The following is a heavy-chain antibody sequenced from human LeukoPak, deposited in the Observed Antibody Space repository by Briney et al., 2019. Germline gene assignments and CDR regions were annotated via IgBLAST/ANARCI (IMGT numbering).Heavy chain of an antibody. J-gene: IGHJ4*02. V-gene: IGHV3-53*01. Sequence: GGSLRLSCAASGLTVITNDMTWVRQAPGKGLEWVAVLYSDGNTKYADSVQGRFTISRDNSKNTLYLEMNSLSPDDTAVYYCARGVEPLAANTLAYWGQGTLVTVSS. CDR3: ARGVEPLAANTLAY. CDR1: GLTVITND. D-gene: IGHD1-14*01. CDR2: LYSDGNT.